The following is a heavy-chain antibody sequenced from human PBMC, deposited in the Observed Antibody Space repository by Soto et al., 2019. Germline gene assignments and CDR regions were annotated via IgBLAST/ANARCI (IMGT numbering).Heavy chain of an antibody. V-gene: IGHV4-31*03. CDR3: ARVRALAAVIGNWFDP. Sequence: QVQLQESGPGLVKPSQTLSLTCTVSGGSISSGGYYWSWIRQHPGKGLEWIGYIYYSGSTYYNPSLKSRVTRSVDTSKNQCSLKLSSVTAADTAVYYCARVRALAAVIGNWFDPWGQGTLVTVSS. J-gene: IGHJ5*02. CDR1: GGSISSGGYY. CDR2: IYYSGST. D-gene: IGHD6-13*01.